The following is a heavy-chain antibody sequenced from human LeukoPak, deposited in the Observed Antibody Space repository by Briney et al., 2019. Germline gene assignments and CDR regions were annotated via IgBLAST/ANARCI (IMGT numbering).Heavy chain of an antibody. CDR2: IDPSDSYT. V-gene: IGHV5-10-1*01. Sequence: PGESLKISCKSLGYNFTSYWIKLVRQMPGKGLEWMGRIDPSDSYTNYSPSFQGHVTISADKSISTAYLQWSSLKASDTAMYSCAIYPLERGTDPAFWGQGTLVTVSS. CDR1: GYNFTSYW. D-gene: IGHD1-1*01. J-gene: IGHJ4*02. CDR3: AIYPLERGTDPAF.